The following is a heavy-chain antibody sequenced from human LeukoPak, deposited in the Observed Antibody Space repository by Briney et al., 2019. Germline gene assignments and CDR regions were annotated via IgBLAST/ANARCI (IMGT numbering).Heavy chain of an antibody. CDR1: GFTFSSYG. V-gene: IGHV3-30*18. J-gene: IGHJ4*02. CDR3: AKRHQGYYFDY. CDR2: ISYDGSNK. Sequence: GGSLRLSCAASGFTFSSYGMHWVRQAPGKGLEWVAVISYDGSNKYYADSVKGRFSISRDNSKNTLYLQMNSLRAEDTAVYYCAKRHQGYYFDYWGQGTLVTVSS.